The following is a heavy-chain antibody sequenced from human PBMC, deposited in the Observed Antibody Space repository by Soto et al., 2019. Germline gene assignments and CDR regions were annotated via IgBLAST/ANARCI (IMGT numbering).Heavy chain of an antibody. D-gene: IGHD2-2*02. Sequence: WALKLNCLGSVFTFSTYSINWVRQAPGKGLEWVSSISSRSDIYYADSVKGRFTISRDNAKNSVSLQMNSLRAEDTAVYYCAREYTAWPLAYGLDVWGQGTTVTVSS. CDR3: AREYTAWPLAYGLDV. J-gene: IGHJ6*02. V-gene: IGHV3-21*01. CDR1: VFTFSTYS. CDR2: ISSRSDI.